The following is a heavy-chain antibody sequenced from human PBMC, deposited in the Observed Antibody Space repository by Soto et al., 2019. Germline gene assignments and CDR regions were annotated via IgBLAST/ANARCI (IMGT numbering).Heavy chain of an antibody. D-gene: IGHD2-2*01. CDR2: ISAYNGNT. J-gene: IGHJ4*02. CDR1: GYTFTSYG. Sequence: QVQLVQSGAEVKKPGASVKVSCKASGYTFTSYGISWVRQAPGQGLEWMGWISAYNGNTNYAQKPQGRATMTTDTTTSTAYMEPGGLRSDVTSFYYCAMGGSGSSTSCHADYWGQGTLVTVSS. V-gene: IGHV1-18*01. CDR3: AMGGSGSSTSCHADY.